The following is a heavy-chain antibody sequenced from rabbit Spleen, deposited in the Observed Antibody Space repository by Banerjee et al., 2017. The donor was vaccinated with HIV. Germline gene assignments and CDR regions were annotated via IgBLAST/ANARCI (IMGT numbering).Heavy chain of an antibody. J-gene: IGHJ4*01. V-gene: IGHV1S45*01. CDR3: AKDLDGVISWNFGW. D-gene: IGHD1-1*01. CDR2: INAVTGMA. Sequence: QSRLVASGGVLVKPEGSLKLSCTASVFSFSNKAVLCWVRPAPGKGLGWIADINAVTGMAVYASWEKGLFTFTKTSSTTVTLQMTSLTAADTAYYCCAKDLDGVISWNFGWWGPGTLVTVS. CDR1: VFSFSNKAV.